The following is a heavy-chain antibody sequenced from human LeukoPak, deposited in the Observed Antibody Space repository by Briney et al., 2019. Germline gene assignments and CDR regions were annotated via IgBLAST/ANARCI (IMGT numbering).Heavy chain of an antibody. D-gene: IGHD3-10*01. CDR1: GYTFTSYG. J-gene: IGHJ5*02. V-gene: IGHV1-18*01. CDR3: ARDIRAVRGGEPRITGGNWFDP. Sequence: ASVKVSCKASGYTFTSYGISWVRQAPGQGLEWMGWISAYNGNTNYAQKLQGRVTMTTDTSTSTAYMELRSLRSDDTAVYYCARDIRAVRGGEPRITGGNWFDPWGQGTLVTVSS. CDR2: ISAYNGNT.